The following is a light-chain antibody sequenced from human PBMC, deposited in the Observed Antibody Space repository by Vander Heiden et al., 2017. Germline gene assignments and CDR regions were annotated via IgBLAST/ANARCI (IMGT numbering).Light chain of an antibody. CDR2: AAS. CDR1: QGLRND. Sequence: AIQMTQSPSSLPASAGDRATITCRASQGLRNDLGWYQQKPGKAPKLLIYAASSLQSGVPSRFSGSGSGTDFTLTISSLQPEDFAAYYCLQDYNCPWTFGQGTKVEIK. J-gene: IGKJ1*01. CDR3: LQDYNCPWT. V-gene: IGKV1-6*01.